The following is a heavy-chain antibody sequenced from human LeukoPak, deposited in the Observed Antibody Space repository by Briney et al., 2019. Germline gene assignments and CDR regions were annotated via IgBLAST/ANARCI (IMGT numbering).Heavy chain of an antibody. V-gene: IGHV3-21*01. CDR2: II. J-gene: IGHJ4*02. Sequence: GGSLRLSCAASGFTFSHYTMNWVRQAPGKGLEWVSSIIHYADSVKGRFTISRDNANNSLYLQMSSLRAEDTALYYCARDDNWNDKPFDHWGQGALVTVSP. CDR3: ARDDNWNDKPFDH. CDR1: GFTFSHYT. D-gene: IGHD1-20*01.